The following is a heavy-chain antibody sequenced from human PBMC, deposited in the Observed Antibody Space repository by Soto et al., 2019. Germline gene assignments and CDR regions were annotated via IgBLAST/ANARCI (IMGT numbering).Heavy chain of an antibody. CDR2: VSYDGRNE. J-gene: IGHJ4*02. CDR3: AKSMYGSGSHFDH. CDR1: GFIFSNYG. D-gene: IGHD3-10*01. V-gene: IGHV3-30*18. Sequence: QVQLVESGGGVVQPGRSLRLSCAASGFIFSNYGMHWVRQAPGKGLEWVALVSYDGRNEYYADSVRGRFTVFRDTSKNTLYLQMNSLRAEDTAVYYCAKSMYGSGSHFDHWGQGTLVTVSS.